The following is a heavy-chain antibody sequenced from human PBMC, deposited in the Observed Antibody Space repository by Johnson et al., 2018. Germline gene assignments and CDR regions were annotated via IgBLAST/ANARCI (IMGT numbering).Heavy chain of an antibody. CDR3: AILGHYGDNAFDI. Sequence: VQLVQSGGGLVQPGGSLRLSCATSGFTFSTKYMSWVRQAPGKVLEWVSIIYSDDTTYYADSVKGRFLISRDRSKNTLHLQMTRLSSEDPAMCYCAILGHYGDNAFDIWGQGTMVTVSS. V-gene: IGHV3-66*02. CDR1: GFTFSTKY. D-gene: IGHD4-17*01. J-gene: IGHJ3*02. CDR2: IYSDDTT.